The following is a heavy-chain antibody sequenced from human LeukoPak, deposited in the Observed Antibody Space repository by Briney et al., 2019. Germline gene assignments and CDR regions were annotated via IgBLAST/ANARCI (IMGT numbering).Heavy chain of an antibody. CDR3: ARGVVRGVYYYYMDV. CDR1: GGSISSYY. CDR2: IYTSGST. J-gene: IGHJ6*03. V-gene: IGHV4-4*07. D-gene: IGHD3-10*01. Sequence: SETLSLTCTVSGGSISSYYWSWIRQPAGKGLEWIGRIYTSGSTNYNPSLKSRVTMSVDTSKNQFSLKLSSVTAADTAVYYCARGVVRGVYYYYMDVWGKGTTVTVSS.